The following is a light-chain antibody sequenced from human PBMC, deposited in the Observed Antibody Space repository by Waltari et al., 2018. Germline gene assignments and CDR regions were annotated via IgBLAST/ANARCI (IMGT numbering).Light chain of an antibody. CDR1: SSDVGGYNY. CDR2: DVS. J-gene: IGLJ2*01. V-gene: IGLV2-14*03. Sequence: QSALTQPASVSGSPGQSITISCTGTSSDVGGYNYVSWYQKHPGKAPKLLIYDVSNRPSGVSNRFSASKSGNTASLIISGLQAEDEADCYCSSYTSSTTLLLIFGGGTKLTVL. CDR3: SSYTSSTTLLLI.